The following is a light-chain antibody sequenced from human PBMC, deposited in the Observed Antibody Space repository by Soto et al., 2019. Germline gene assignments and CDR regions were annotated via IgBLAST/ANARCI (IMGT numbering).Light chain of an antibody. CDR1: SRDVGAYDY. V-gene: IGLV2-14*03. Sequence: QSVLTQPASVSGSPGQSITISCTGTSRDVGAYDYVSWYLQYPDKAPQLLIYYVDHRPSGVSSRFSGSKSGNTASLTISGLQAEDEGDYYCCSYADSSIYFFGTGTKVTVL. CDR2: YVD. J-gene: IGLJ1*01. CDR3: CSYADSSIYF.